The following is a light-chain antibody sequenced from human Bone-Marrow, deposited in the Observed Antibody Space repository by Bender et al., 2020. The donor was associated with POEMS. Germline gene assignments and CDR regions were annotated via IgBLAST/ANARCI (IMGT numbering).Light chain of an antibody. CDR2: EGS. CDR3: CSYAGSYTWV. V-gene: IGLV2-23*01. CDR1: SSDFGSYNL. J-gene: IGLJ1*01. Sequence: QSALTQPASVSGSPGQSITISCTATSSDFGSYNLVSWYQHHPGKAPKLMIYEGSKRPSGVSNRFSGSRSGNTASLTISGLQAEDEADYYCCSYAGSYTWVFGPGTEVSVV.